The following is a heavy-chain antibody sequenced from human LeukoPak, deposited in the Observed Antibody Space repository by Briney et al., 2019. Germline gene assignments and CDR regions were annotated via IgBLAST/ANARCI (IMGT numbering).Heavy chain of an antibody. J-gene: IGHJ4*02. CDR3: ARLAAAGTGRGFDY. CDR2: IVPMLGIA. V-gene: IGHV1-69*02. Sequence: SVKVSCKASGGTLSSYSISWVRQAPGQGLEWMGRIVPMLGIADYGRKFQGRVTITADRSTSTAHMELRSLRSDDTAVYYCARLAAAGTGRGFDYWGQGTLVTVSS. CDR1: GGTLSSYS. D-gene: IGHD6-13*01.